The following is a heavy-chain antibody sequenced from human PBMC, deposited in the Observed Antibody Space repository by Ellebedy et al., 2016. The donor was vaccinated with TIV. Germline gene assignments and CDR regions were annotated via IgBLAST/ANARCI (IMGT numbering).Heavy chain of an antibody. D-gene: IGHD2-15*01. Sequence: SETLSLTXTVSGGSISSYYWSWIRQPPGKGLEWIGYIYYSGSTNYNPSLKSRVTISVDTSKNQFSLKLSSVTAADTAVYYCARSLYCSGGSCYDLYYYYGMDVWGQGTTVTVSS. CDR1: GGSISSYY. J-gene: IGHJ6*02. CDR2: IYYSGST. CDR3: ARSLYCSGGSCYDLYYYYGMDV. V-gene: IGHV4-59*08.